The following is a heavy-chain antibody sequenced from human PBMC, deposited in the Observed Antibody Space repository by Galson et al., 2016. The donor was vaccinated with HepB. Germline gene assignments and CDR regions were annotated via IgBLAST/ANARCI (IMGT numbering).Heavy chain of an antibody. J-gene: IGHJ6*02. CDR3: AREGILGELPPYYYYYGLDV. D-gene: IGHD3-16*01. CDR1: GYIFIRYG. V-gene: IGHV1-18*01. Sequence: SVKVSCKASGYIFIRYGITWVRQAPGQGLEWMGWISAYNGNTNYAQKLQGRVTMTTDTSTSTAYMELRSLRSDDTAVYYCAREGILGELPPYYYYYGLDVWGQGTTVTVSS. CDR2: ISAYNGNT.